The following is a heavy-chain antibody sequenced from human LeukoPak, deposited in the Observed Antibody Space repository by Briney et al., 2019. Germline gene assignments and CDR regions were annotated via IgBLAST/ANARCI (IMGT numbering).Heavy chain of an antibody. J-gene: IGHJ6*02. CDR2: ITSSSSI. Sequence: GGSRRLSCAASGFTFSSYNMNWVRQAPGKGLEWVSSITSSSSIYYADSVKGRFTISRDNAKSSLYLQMNSLRAEDTAVYYCVAGYCSGTSCSTFFGMDVWGQGTTVTVSS. V-gene: IGHV3-21*01. CDR3: VAGYCSGTSCSTFFGMDV. CDR1: GFTFSSYN. D-gene: IGHD2-2*03.